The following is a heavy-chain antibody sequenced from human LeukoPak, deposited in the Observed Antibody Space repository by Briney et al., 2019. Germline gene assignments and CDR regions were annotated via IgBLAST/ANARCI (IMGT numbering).Heavy chain of an antibody. D-gene: IGHD3-22*01. Sequence: GGSLRLSCAASGFTFSSYEMNWVRQAPGKGLEWVSYISSSGSNIYYADSVKGRFTISRDNAKNSLYLQMNSLRAEDTAVYYCARGITMIVDWFDPWGQGTLVTVSS. CDR1: GFTFSSYE. V-gene: IGHV3-48*03. J-gene: IGHJ5*02. CDR3: ARGITMIVDWFDP. CDR2: ISSSGSNI.